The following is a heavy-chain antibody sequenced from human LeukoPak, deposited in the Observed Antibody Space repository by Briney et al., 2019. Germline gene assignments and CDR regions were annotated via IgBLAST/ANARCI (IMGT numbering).Heavy chain of an antibody. J-gene: IGHJ5*02. Sequence: PSETLSLTCAVYGGSFSDYYWSWIRQPPGKGLEWIGEINHSGSTNYNPSLKSRVTISVDTSKNQFSLKLSSVTAADTAVYYCARRGYSYGYVGSNWFDPWGQGTLVTVSS. CDR1: GGSFSDYY. V-gene: IGHV4-34*01. D-gene: IGHD5-18*01. CDR2: INHSGST. CDR3: ARRGYSYGYVGSNWFDP.